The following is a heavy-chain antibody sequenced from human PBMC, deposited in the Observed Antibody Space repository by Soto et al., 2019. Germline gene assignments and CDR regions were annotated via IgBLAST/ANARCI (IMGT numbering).Heavy chain of an antibody. V-gene: IGHV4-30-2*01. CDR2: IYHSGST. J-gene: IGHJ4*02. D-gene: IGHD2-15*01. CDR1: GGSISSGGYS. Sequence: QLQLQESGSGLVKPSQTLSLTCAVSGGSISSGGYSWSWIRQPPGKGLEWIGYIYHSGSTYYNPSRKGRVTIPVDRSKHQFSLKLSSVTAADTAVYYCARGQVVAAQHWGQGTLVTVSS. CDR3: ARGQVVAAQH.